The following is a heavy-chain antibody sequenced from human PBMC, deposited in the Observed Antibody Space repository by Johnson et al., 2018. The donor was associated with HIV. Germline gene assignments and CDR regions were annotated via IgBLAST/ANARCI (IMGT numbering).Heavy chain of an antibody. D-gene: IGHD3-3*01. CDR1: GFTFNIYG. CDR2: ISYDGSNK. Sequence: QVQLVESAGGVVQPGRSLRLSCAASGFTFNIYGMHWVRQAPGKGREWVAVISYDGSNKFYADSVKGGFTISRDNSKNTMHLQMNSLRAEDTAVYYCAKDAGNDFRGLDAFDIWGQGTMVTVSS. V-gene: IGHV3-30*18. J-gene: IGHJ3*02. CDR3: AKDAGNDFRGLDAFDI.